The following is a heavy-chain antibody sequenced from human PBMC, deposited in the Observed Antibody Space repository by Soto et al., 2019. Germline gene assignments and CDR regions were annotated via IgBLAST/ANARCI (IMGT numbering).Heavy chain of an antibody. CDR3: ARATGTLRSRNCDY. CDR1: GGSISTVGHY. Sequence: QVQLQESGPKLVKPSQTLSLTCAVSGGSISTVGHYWTWIRQPPGKGLEWIGCIYRTGSTYYSKSLRSRLTMAVDTSKSQFSLRLSSVTAADTAVYYCARATGTLRSRNCDYWGQGSLVTVSS. D-gene: IGHD1-1*01. J-gene: IGHJ4*02. V-gene: IGHV4-31*11. CDR2: IYRTGST.